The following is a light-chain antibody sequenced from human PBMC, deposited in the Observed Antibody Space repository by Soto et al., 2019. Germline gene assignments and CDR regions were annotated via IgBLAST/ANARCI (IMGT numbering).Light chain of an antibody. CDR2: RDN. J-gene: IGLJ1*01. CDR3: ASWDDSRSGHV. Sequence: QSVLTQPPSASGTPGQRVTISCSGSSSNIGSNYAYWYQQLPGTAPKLLIYRDNQRPSGVPDRFSGSKSGTSASLAISGLRSEDEADYYCASWDDSRSGHVFGTGTKVTVL. V-gene: IGLV1-47*01. CDR1: SSNIGSNY.